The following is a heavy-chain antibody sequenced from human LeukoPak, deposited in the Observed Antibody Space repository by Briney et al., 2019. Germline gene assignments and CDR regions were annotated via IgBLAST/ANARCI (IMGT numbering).Heavy chain of an antibody. J-gene: IGHJ6*02. D-gene: IGHD6-19*01. CDR1: GGTFSSYA. CDR2: IIPIFGTA. CDR3: ARPPEDPPESVADYYYYGMDV. Sequence: GSSVKVSCKASGGTFSSYAISWVRQAPGQGLEWMGGIIPIFGTANYAQKFQGRVTITADESTSTAYMELSSLRSEDTAVYYCARPPEDPPESVADYYYYGMDVWGQGTTVTVSS. V-gene: IGHV1-69*01.